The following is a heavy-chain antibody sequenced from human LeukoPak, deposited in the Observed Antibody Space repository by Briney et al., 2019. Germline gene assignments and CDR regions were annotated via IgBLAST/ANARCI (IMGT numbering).Heavy chain of an antibody. CDR1: AFTFSNYW. J-gene: IGHJ3*02. D-gene: IGHD1-7*01. Sequence: GGSLRLSCAASAFTFSNYWMYWARQAPGKGLMWVSRINSDGSSTNYADSVKGRFTISTDNARNTLFLQMNSLRAEDTAVYYCASTITGTETFDIWGQGTMVTVPS. CDR3: ASTITGTETFDI. V-gene: IGHV3-74*01. CDR2: INSDGSST.